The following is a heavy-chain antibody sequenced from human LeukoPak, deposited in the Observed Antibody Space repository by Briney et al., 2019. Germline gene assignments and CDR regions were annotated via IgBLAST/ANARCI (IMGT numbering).Heavy chain of an antibody. V-gene: IGHV3-7*01. CDR2: IKQDGSEK. Sequence: GGSLRLSCAASGFTFSSYWMSWVRQAPGKGLEWVANIKQDGSEKYYVDSVKGRFTISRDNAKNSLYLQINSLRAEDTAVYYCAKGYSGYDVTFDYWGQGTLVTVSS. CDR3: AKGYSGYDVTFDY. D-gene: IGHD5-12*01. CDR1: GFTFSSYW. J-gene: IGHJ4*02.